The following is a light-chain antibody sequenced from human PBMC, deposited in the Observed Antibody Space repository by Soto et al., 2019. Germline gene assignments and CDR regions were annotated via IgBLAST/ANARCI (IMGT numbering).Light chain of an antibody. CDR3: QHYNSYSEA. CDR1: QTISSW. J-gene: IGKJ1*01. V-gene: IGKV1-5*03. Sequence: DIQMTQSPSTLSGSVGDRDTITCRASQTISSWLAWYQQKPGKAPKLLIYKASTLKSGVPSRFSGSGSGTEYTLTISSLQPDDFATYYCQHYNSYSEAFGQGTKVDI. CDR2: KAS.